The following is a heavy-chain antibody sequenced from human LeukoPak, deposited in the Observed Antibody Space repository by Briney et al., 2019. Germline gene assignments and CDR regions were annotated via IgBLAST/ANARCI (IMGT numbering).Heavy chain of an antibody. CDR3: AKLPTIYSSGYFDY. D-gene: IGHD3-22*01. CDR2: ISDSGGST. J-gene: IGHJ4*02. V-gene: IGHV3-23*01. Sequence: PGGSLRLSCAASGFTFSSYAMSWVRQAPGKGLEWVSAISDSGGSTYYADSVKGRFTISRDNSKNTLYLQMNSLRAEDTAVYYCAKLPTIYSSGYFDYWGQGTLVTVSS. CDR1: GFTFSSYA.